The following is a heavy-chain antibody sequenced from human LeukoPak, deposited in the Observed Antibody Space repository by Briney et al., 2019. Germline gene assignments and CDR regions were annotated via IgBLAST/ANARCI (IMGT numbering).Heavy chain of an antibody. Sequence: GGSLRLSCAASGFIFSAYYMSWVRQAPGKGLEWVATIKQDGSQKYYMDSVRGRFTISRDNAKNSLYLQLNSLRVEDTAVYYCARETFSGYNSGSFHHWGQGTLVTVSS. V-gene: IGHV3-7*01. CDR1: GFIFSAYY. D-gene: IGHD3-10*01. J-gene: IGHJ4*02. CDR3: ARETFSGYNSGSFHH. CDR2: IKQDGSQK.